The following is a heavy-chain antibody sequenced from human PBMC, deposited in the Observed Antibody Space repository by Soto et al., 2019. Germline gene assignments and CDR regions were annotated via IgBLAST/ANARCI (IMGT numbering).Heavy chain of an antibody. CDR3: ARNANYYYYMDV. J-gene: IGHJ6*03. CDR2: INPNSGGT. CDR1: GYTFTGYY. V-gene: IGHV1-2*04. Sequence: ASVKVSCKASGYTFTGYYMHWVRQAPGQGLEWMGWINPNSGGTNYAQKFQGWVTMTRDTSISTAYMELSRLRSDDTAVYYCARNANYYYYMDVWSKGTTVTVSS.